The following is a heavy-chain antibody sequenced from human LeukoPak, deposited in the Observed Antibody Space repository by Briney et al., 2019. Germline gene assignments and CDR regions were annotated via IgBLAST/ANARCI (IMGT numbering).Heavy chain of an antibody. D-gene: IGHD6-19*01. Sequence: ASVKVPCKASGYTFSGYYMHWVRHAPGQGLEWMGWSNPNSGDTHYAQKFQGRVTMTRDTSINTAYMELSSLKSDDTAVYYCARDPSNTSGWFAYLDYWGQGTLVTVSS. CDR1: GYTFSGYY. CDR2: SNPNSGDT. V-gene: IGHV1-2*02. CDR3: ARDPSNTSGWFAYLDY. J-gene: IGHJ4*02.